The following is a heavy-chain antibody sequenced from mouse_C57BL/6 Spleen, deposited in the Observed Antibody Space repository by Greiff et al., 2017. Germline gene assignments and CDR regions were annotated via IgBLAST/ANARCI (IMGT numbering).Heavy chain of an antibody. CDR2: ISSGSDYN. D-gene: IGHD2-3*01. Sequence: EVKLMESGEGLVKPGGSLKLSCAASGFTFSSYAMSWVRQTPEKRLEWVAYISSGSDYNYYADTVKGRFTIARDNARNTLYLQMSSLKSEDTAMYYCTRGDGSSWFAYCGQGTLVTVSA. CDR1: GFTFSSYA. V-gene: IGHV5-9-1*02. J-gene: IGHJ3*01. CDR3: TRGDGSSWFAY.